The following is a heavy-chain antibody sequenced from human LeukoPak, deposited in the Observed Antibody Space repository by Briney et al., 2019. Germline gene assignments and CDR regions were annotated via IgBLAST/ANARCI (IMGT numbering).Heavy chain of an antibody. J-gene: IGHJ1*01. Sequence: ASVKVSCKVSGYTLTELSMHWVRQAPGKGLEWMGGFDPEDGETIYAQKFQGRVTMTEDTSTDTAYMELSSLRSEDTAAYYCATSLPLSGSYFAYFQHWGQGTLVTVSS. V-gene: IGHV1-24*01. CDR2: FDPEDGET. CDR3: ATSLPLSGSYFAYFQH. CDR1: GYTLTELS. D-gene: IGHD1-26*01.